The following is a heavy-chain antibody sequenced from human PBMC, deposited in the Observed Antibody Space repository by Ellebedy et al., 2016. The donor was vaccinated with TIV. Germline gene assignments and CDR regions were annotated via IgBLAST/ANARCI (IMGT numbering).Heavy chain of an antibody. Sequence: GESLKISXAASGFTFSSYWMSWVRQAPGKGLEWVANIKEDGSEKHCVGSVEGRFTISRDNVKHSLYLQMNSLRAEDTAMYYCARDKFSSSTGGSKFNYWGQGTLVTVSS. D-gene: IGHD6-6*01. J-gene: IGHJ4*02. CDR3: ARDKFSSSTGGSKFNY. CDR1: GFTFSSYW. CDR2: IKEDGSEK. V-gene: IGHV3-7*01.